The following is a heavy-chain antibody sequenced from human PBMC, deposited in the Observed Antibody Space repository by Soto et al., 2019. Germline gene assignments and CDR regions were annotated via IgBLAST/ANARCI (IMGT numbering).Heavy chain of an antibody. V-gene: IGHV4-34*01. D-gene: IGHD3-22*01. CDR1: GGSFSGYY. CDR2: INHSGST. Sequence: SETLSLTCAVYGGSFSGYYWSWIRQPPGKGLEWIGEINHSGSTNYNPSLKSRVTISVDTSKNQFSLKLSSVTAADTAVYYCARGGYDSSGYKLDMDVWGRGTTVTVSS. CDR3: ARGGYDSSGYKLDMDV. J-gene: IGHJ6*02.